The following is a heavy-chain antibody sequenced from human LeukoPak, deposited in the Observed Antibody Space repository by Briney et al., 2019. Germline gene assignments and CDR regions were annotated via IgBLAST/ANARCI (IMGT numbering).Heavy chain of an antibody. V-gene: IGHV1-69*04. CDR2: IIPILGIA. Sequence: ASVKVSCKASGGTFSSYAISWVRQAPGQGLEWMGRIIPILGIANYAQKFQGRVTITADKSTSTAYMELSSLRSKDTAVYYCARKSSVAPRPFDYWGQGTLVTVSS. D-gene: IGHD4-23*01. CDR1: GGTFSSYA. CDR3: ARKSSVAPRPFDY. J-gene: IGHJ4*02.